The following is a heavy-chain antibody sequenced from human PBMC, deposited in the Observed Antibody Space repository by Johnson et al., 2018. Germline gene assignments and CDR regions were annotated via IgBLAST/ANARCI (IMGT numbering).Heavy chain of an antibody. Sequence: EVQLLESGGGLVKPGGSLRLSCAASGFTFSSYSMNWVRQAPGKGLEWVSSISSSSRYIYYADSVKGRFTISRDNAKNSLYLQMNSLGAEATAVYYCARDNLYYDDSSAYYFGGYFQHWGQGTLVTVSS. J-gene: IGHJ1*01. D-gene: IGHD3-22*01. CDR3: ARDNLYYDDSSAYYFGGYFQH. CDR2: ISSSSRYI. V-gene: IGHV3-21*01. CDR1: GFTFSSYS.